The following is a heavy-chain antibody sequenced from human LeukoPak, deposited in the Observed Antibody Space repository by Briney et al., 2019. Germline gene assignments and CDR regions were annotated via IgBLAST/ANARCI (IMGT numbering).Heavy chain of an antibody. J-gene: IGHJ4*02. D-gene: IGHD3-10*01. Sequence: SETLSLTCIVSGDSITNHYWSLIRRPPGEGLEWIGYIYYNGIINYNPSLKSRVTISVDTSRNQFSMKLNSVTAADTAVYYCAGSGGLANTGAVFDYWGQGTPVTVSS. CDR2: IYYNGII. V-gene: IGHV4-59*11. CDR1: GDSITNHY. CDR3: AGSGGLANTGAVFDY.